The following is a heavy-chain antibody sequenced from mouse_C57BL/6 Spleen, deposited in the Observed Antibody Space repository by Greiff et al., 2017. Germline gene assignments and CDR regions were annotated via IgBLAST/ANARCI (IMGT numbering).Heavy chain of an antibody. CDR1: GYTFTSYW. V-gene: IGHV1-50*01. CDR3: ARRRYSNYDYAMDY. D-gene: IGHD2-5*01. Sequence: QVQLQQSGAELVKPGASVKLSCKASGYTFTSYWMQWVKQRPGQGLEWIGEIDPSDSYTNYNQKFKGKATLTVDTSSSTAYMQLSSLTSEDSAVYYCARRRYSNYDYAMDYWGQGTSVTVSS. CDR2: IDPSDSYT. J-gene: IGHJ4*01.